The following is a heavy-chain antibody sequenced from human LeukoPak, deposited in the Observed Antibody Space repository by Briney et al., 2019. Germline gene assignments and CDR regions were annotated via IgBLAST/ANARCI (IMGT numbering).Heavy chain of an antibody. CDR3: ARLVGATGAFDY. CDR2: IIPIFGTA. D-gene: IGHD1-26*01. CDR1: GGTFGSYA. J-gene: IGHJ4*02. Sequence: SVQVSCNASGGTFGSYAISWVRQAPGQGLEWMGGIIPIFGTANYAQKFRGRVTITTDESTSTAYMELSSLRSEDTAVYYCARLVGATGAFDYWGQGTLVTVSS. V-gene: IGHV1-69*05.